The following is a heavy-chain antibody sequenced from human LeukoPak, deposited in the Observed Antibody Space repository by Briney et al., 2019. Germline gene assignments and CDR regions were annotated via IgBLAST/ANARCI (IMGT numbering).Heavy chain of an antibody. CDR1: GFTFSSYA. CDR3: AREITGTTEFVFDY. J-gene: IGHJ4*02. Sequence: GGSLRLSCAASGFTFSSYAMNWVRQAPGKGLEWVSGISGNTENTYYADSVKGRFTISRDNSKNTLYLQMNSLRAEDTAVYYCAREITGTTEFVFDYWGQGTLVTVSS. CDR2: ISGNTENT. D-gene: IGHD1-7*01. V-gene: IGHV3-23*01.